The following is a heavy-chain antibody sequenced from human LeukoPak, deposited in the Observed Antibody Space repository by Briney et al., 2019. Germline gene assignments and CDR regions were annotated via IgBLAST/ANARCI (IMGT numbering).Heavy chain of an antibody. J-gene: IGHJ4*02. D-gene: IGHD5-24*01. CDR1: GYTFTGYY. CDR3: ARDIRDGYNYGRLDY. V-gene: IGHV1-46*01. Sequence: ASVKVSCKASGYTFTGYYMHWVRQAPGQGLEWMGIINPSGGSTSYAQKFQGRVTMTRDMSTSTVYMELSSLRSEDTAVYYCARDIRDGYNYGRLDYWGQGTLVTVSS. CDR2: INPSGGST.